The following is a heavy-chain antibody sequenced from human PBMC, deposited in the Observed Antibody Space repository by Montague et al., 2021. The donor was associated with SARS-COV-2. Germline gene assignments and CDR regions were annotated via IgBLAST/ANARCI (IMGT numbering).Heavy chain of an antibody. J-gene: IGHJ2*01. Sequence: SLRLSWAASGFIFRNFDMHWVRQATGKGLEWVSAIGTAGDTFYPDSVKGRFTISRENAKNSLYLQMNSLKVGDTAVYYCARRGLSWYFDVRGRGTLVTVSS. CDR1: GFIFRNFD. CDR2: IGTAGDT. CDR3: ARRGLSWYFDV. D-gene: IGHD2/OR15-2a*01. V-gene: IGHV3-13*01.